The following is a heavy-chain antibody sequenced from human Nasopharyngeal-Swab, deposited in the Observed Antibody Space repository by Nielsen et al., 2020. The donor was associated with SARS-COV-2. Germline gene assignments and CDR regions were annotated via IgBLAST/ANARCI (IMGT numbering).Heavy chain of an antibody. CDR2: IYYSGST. CDR1: GGSFSGYY. CDR3: ARLVGATDYYYYGMDV. J-gene: IGHJ6*02. D-gene: IGHD1-26*01. Sequence: SETLSLTSAVYGGSFSGYYWSWIRQPPGKGLEWIGYIYYSGSTNYNPSLKSRVTISVDTSKNQFSLKLSSVTAADTAVYYCARLVGATDYYYYGMDVWGQGTTVTVSS. V-gene: IGHV4-59*12.